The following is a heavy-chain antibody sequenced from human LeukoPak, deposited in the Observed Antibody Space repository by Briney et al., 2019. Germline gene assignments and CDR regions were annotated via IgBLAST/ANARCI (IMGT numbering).Heavy chain of an antibody. V-gene: IGHV3-20*04. J-gene: IGHJ3*02. CDR3: ARDGGYCSGGSCYSDAFDI. Sequence: PGGSLRLSCASSGFTFNNYTMTWVRQAPGKGLEWVSGINWNGGSTGYADSVKGRFTISRDNAKNSLYLQMNSLRAEDTALYYCARDGGYCSGGSCYSDAFDIWGQGTMVTVSS. CDR2: INWNGGST. CDR1: GFTFNNYT. D-gene: IGHD2-15*01.